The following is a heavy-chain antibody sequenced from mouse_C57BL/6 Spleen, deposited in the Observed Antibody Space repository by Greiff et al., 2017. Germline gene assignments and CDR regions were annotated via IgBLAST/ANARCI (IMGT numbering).Heavy chain of an antibody. J-gene: IGHJ3*01. Sequence: DVKLVESGGDLVKPGGSLKLSCAASGFTFSSYGMSWVRQTPDKRLEWVATISSGGSYTYYPDSVKGRFTISRDNAKNTLYLQMSSLKSEDTAMYYCASKVGSYDYDGAYWGQGTLVTVSA. CDR2: ISSGGSYT. CDR1: GFTFSSYG. V-gene: IGHV5-6*02. CDR3: ASKVGSYDYDGAY. D-gene: IGHD2-4*01.